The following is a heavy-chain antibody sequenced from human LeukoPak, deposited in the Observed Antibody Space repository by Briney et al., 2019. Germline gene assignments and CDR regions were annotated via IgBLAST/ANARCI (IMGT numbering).Heavy chain of an antibody. D-gene: IGHD6-13*01. CDR1: GFTFSSYA. J-gene: IGHJ4*02. V-gene: IGHV3-64*04. Sequence: GGSLRLSCSASGFTFSSYAMHWVRQAPGKGLEYVSAISSNGYNTYYADSVKGRFTISRDNSKNTLYLQMNSLRAEDTAVYYCARERIAAAGTASYFDYWGQGTLVTVSS. CDR2: ISSNGYNT. CDR3: ARERIAAAGTASYFDY.